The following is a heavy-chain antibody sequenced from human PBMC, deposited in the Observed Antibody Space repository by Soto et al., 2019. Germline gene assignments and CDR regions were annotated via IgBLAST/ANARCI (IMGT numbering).Heavy chain of an antibody. V-gene: IGHV3-48*01. CDR3: ARDKDWSFDY. J-gene: IGHJ4*02. CDR1: GFSFSTYS. CDR2: ITSVRSNA. Sequence: LRLSCAASGFSFSTYSMNWVRQAPGKGLEWVSYITSVRSNALYADSVKGRFTISRDNARNSLYLQMNSLRAEDTAVYYCARDKDWSFDYWGQGTLVTVSS. D-gene: IGHD3-9*01.